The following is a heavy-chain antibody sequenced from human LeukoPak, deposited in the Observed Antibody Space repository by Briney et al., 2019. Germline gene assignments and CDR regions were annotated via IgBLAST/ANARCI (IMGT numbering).Heavy chain of an antibody. J-gene: IGHJ4*02. CDR3: ASADFWSGYWGGFFDY. D-gene: IGHD3-3*01. Sequence: SETLSLTCTVSGGSIGSGTYHWGWIRQPPGKGLEWIGSIYYIGSTYYNPSLKSRVTISVDTSKNQFSLKLSSVTAADTAVYYCASADFWSGYWGGFFDYWGQGTLVTVSS. V-gene: IGHV4-39*07. CDR2: IYYIGST. CDR1: GGSIGSGTYH.